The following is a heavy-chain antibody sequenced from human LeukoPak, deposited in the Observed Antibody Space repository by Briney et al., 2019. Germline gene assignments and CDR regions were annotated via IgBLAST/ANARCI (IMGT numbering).Heavy chain of an antibody. Sequence: GGSLRLSCAASGFTFSSHWMHWVRQLPWKRLVWVSRIHRDGSSTNYADSVKGRFTISRDNAKNTLYLQVNSLRAEDTAIYYCARARPDGASYFDYWGQGILVTVSS. J-gene: IGHJ4*02. CDR3: ARARPDGASYFDY. CDR1: GFTFSSHW. CDR2: IHRDGSST. V-gene: IGHV3-74*01. D-gene: IGHD3-10*01.